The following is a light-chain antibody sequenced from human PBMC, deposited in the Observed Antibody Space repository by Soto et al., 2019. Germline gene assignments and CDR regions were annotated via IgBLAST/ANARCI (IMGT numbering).Light chain of an antibody. CDR1: QSVSSN. J-gene: IGKJ5*01. CDR3: QQYNNWPLT. Sequence: EIVLRQSPGTLSLAPGEGATLSCRASQSVSSNLAWYQQKPGQAPRLLISGASTRATGVPARFSGSGSGTEFTLTITSLQSEDFAVYCCQQYNNWPLTFGPGTRLEIK. CDR2: GAS. V-gene: IGKV3D-15*01.